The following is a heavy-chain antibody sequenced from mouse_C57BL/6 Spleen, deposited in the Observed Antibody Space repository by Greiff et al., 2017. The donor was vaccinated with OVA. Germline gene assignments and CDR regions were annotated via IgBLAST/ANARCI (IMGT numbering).Heavy chain of an antibody. V-gene: IGHV1-78*01. CDR3: ARRYDGSSKYWYFDV. CDR2: IYTRAGST. D-gene: IGHD1-1*01. CDR1: GYTFTDHS. Sequence: QVQLQQSDAELVKPGASVTISCQVSGYTFTDHSIHWMKQRPEQGLEWIGYIYTRAGSTKYNEKFKGKATLTADKSSSTAYMQLNSLTSEDSAVYFCARRYDGSSKYWYFDVWGTGTTVTVSS. J-gene: IGHJ1*03.